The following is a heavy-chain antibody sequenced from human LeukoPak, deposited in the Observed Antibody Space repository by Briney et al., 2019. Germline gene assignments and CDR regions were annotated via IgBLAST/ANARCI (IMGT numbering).Heavy chain of an antibody. CDR2: ISGGGVTT. CDR3: AKNAAAADPNYYYYGMDV. V-gene: IGHV3-23*01. J-gene: IGHJ6*04. CDR1: GFTFSSYA. D-gene: IGHD6-13*01. Sequence: PGGSLRLSCAASGFTFSSYAMTWVRQAPGKGLEWVSAISGGGVTTYYADSVKGRFTISRDNSKNTLYLQMNSLRAEDTAVYYCAKNAAAADPNYYYYGMDVWGKGTTVTVSS.